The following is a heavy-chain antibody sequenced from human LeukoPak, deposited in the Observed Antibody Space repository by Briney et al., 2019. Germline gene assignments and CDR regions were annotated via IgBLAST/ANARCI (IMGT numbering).Heavy chain of an antibody. D-gene: IGHD3-10*01. V-gene: IGHV3-23*01. CDR2: ISSSGGST. CDR1: GFTFSSYA. Sequence: GGSLRLSCAASGFTFSSYAMSWVRQVPGKGLEWVSVISSSGGSTYYADSVKGRFTISRDNSKNTLYLQMNSLRAEDTAVYYFARGPVGFEELYLDYWGQGTLVTVSS. CDR3: ARGPVGFEELYLDY. J-gene: IGHJ4*02.